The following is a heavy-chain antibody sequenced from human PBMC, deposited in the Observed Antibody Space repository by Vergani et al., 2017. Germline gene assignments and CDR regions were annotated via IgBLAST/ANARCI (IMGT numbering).Heavy chain of an antibody. V-gene: IGHV4-61*02. J-gene: IGHJ4*02. Sequence: QVQLQESGPGLVKPLQSLSLTCTVSGGSISSGIYYWSWIRQPAGKGLEWIGRIYTSESVNYNPSLKSRITMSLNMSKNQFSLNLSSVTAADTAVYFCASRPVGSGRDYWGQGTLVTVSS. CDR2: IYTSESV. CDR3: ASRPVGSGRDY. CDR1: GGSISSGIYY. D-gene: IGHD1-26*01.